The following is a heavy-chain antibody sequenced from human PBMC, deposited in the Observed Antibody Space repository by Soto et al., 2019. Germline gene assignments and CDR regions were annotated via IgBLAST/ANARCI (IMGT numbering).Heavy chain of an antibody. V-gene: IGHV3-15*05. J-gene: IGHJ4*02. CDR1: GFSFSNGW. CDR2: IKSKTDGGTT. CDR3: TADEWE. Sequence: ELQLVESGGGLVKPGGSLRLSCAASGFSFSNGWMSWVRQAPGKGLEWVGRIKSKTDGGTTDYAAPVKGRFTITRDDSKNRLYLRMKSLKSAVIAVYYCTADEWEWGQGTLVTVSS. D-gene: IGHD1-26*01.